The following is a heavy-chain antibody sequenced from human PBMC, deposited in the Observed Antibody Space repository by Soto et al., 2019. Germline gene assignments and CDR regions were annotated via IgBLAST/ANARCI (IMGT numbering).Heavy chain of an antibody. Sequence: EVQLVESGGGLVQPGGSLRLSCAASGFTVSNNYMRWVRQAPGKGLEWVSLIYSGGSTHYADSVKGRFTISRDSSKNTLYLQMNSLRAEDTAVYYCARDPPGIALPGAGAWGQGTLVTVSS. CDR1: GFTVSNNY. J-gene: IGHJ4*02. D-gene: IGHD6-19*01. V-gene: IGHV3-66*01. CDR2: IYSGGST. CDR3: ARDPPGIALPGAGA.